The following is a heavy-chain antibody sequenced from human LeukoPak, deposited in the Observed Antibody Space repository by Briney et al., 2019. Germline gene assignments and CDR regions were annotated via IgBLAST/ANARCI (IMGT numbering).Heavy chain of an antibody. CDR3: ARDHSEPGVFFDS. D-gene: IGHD1-14*01. Sequence: PGGSLRLSCAASGFAFSGSWMAWVRQAPGKGLEWVANMNPDGSTKNYVDSVKGRFTISRDNAKNSLYLQMNSLRAEDTAVYFCARDHSEPGVFFDSWGQGTLVTVSS. CDR2: MNPDGSTK. CDR1: GFAFSGSW. J-gene: IGHJ4*02. V-gene: IGHV3-7*05.